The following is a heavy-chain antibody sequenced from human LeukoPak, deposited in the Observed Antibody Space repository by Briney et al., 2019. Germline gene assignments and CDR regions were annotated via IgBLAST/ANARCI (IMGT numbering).Heavy chain of an antibody. J-gene: IGHJ4*02. CDR1: GFTFSSYS. CDR3: AREDDDYYGSGSYPDY. CDR2: ISSSSSYI. Sequence: GGSLRLSCAASGFTFSSYSMNWVRQAPGKGLEWVSSISSSSSYIYYADSVKGRFTISRDNAKNSLYLQMNSLRAEDTAVYYCAREDDDYYGSGSYPDYWGQGTLATVSS. D-gene: IGHD3-10*01. V-gene: IGHV3-21*01.